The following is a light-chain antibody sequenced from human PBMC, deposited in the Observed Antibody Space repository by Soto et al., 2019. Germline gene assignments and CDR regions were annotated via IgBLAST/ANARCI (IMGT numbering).Light chain of an antibody. Sequence: DIVLTQSPDTLSLSPGEGATLSCRASQSVSTRSLAWYQQKPGQAPRLLIYGASRRATGIPDRFSGSGSGTDFTLTISSLEPEDFAVYFCQQYVSSPRTFGQGTKVDIK. CDR1: QSVSTRS. J-gene: IGKJ1*01. CDR2: GAS. V-gene: IGKV3-20*01. CDR3: QQYVSSPRT.